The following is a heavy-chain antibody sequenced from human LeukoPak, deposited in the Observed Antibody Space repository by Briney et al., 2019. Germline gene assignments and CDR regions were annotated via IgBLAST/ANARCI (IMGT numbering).Heavy chain of an antibody. Sequence: SETLSLTCAVSGGSISGYYWSWIRQPPGKGLEWIGYIYYSGSTNYNPSLKSRVTISVDTSKNQFSLKLSSVTAADTAVYYCARGCSAGTPHNWFDPWGQGTLVTVSS. J-gene: IGHJ5*02. CDR1: GGSISGYY. V-gene: IGHV4-59*01. CDR2: IYYSGST. D-gene: IGHD6-13*01. CDR3: ARGCSAGTPHNWFDP.